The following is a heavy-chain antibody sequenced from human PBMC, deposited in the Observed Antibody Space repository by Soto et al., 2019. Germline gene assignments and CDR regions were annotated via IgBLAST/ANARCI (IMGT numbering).Heavy chain of an antibody. V-gene: IGHV4-34*01. CDR1: GGSFSGYY. Sequence: PPETLSLTCAVYGGSFSGYYWSWIRQPPGKGLEWIGEINHSGSTNYNPSLKSRVTISVDTSKNQFSLKLSSVTAADTAVYYCAGCDIVVVTAASRSYNWFDPWGQGTLVTVSS. J-gene: IGHJ5*02. CDR2: INHSGST. CDR3: AGCDIVVVTAASRSYNWFDP. D-gene: IGHD2-2*01.